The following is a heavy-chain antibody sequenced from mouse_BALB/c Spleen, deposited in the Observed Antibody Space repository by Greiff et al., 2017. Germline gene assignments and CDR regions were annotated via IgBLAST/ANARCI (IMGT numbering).Heavy chain of an antibody. CDR1: GFTFSDYY. J-gene: IGHJ4*01. D-gene: IGHD4-1*02. Sequence: EVNVVESGGGLVKPGGSLKLSCAASGFTFSDYYMYWVRQTPEKRLEWVATISDGGSYTYYPDSVKGRFTISRDNAKNNLYLQMSSLKSEDTAMYYCARDNWDDAMDYWGQGTSVTVSS. V-gene: IGHV5-4*02. CDR2: ISDGGSYT. CDR3: ARDNWDDAMDY.